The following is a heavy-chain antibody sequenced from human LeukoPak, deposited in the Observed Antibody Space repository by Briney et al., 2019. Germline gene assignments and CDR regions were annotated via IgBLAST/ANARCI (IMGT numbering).Heavy chain of an antibody. CDR3: ARDRYYYGSGVYYFDY. CDR2: IYYSGST. CDR1: GYSISSSYY. V-gene: IGHV4-38-2*02. D-gene: IGHD3-10*01. J-gene: IGHJ4*02. Sequence: SETLSLTCTVPGYSISSSYYWGWIRQPPGKGPEWIGSIYYSGSTYYNPSLKSRVTISVDTSKNQFSLKLSSVTAADTAVYYCARDRYYYGSGVYYFDYWGQGTLVTVSS.